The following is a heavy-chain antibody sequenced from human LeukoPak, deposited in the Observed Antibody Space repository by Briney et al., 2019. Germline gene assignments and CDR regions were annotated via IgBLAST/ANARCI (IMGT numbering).Heavy chain of an antibody. CDR2: IYYSGST. Sequence: SETLSLTCTVSGGSISSYYWSWIRQPPGKGLEWIGYIYYSGSTNYNPSLKSRVTISVDTSKNQFSLKLSSVTAADTAVYYCARSVVVVPAAPNYMDVWGKGTTVTVSS. V-gene: IGHV4-59*01. J-gene: IGHJ6*03. CDR1: GGSISSYY. D-gene: IGHD2-2*01. CDR3: ARSVVVVPAAPNYMDV.